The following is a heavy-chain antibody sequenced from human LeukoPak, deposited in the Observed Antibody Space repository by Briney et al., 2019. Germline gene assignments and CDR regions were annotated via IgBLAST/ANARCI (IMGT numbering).Heavy chain of an antibody. Sequence: PGGSLRLSCAASGFTFDDYAMHWVRQAPGKGLEWVSGISWNSGSIGYADSVKGRFTISRDNAKNSLYLQMNSLRAEDMALYYCAKDKYPSRIAAAGAFFDYWGQGTLVTVSS. CDR3: AKDKYPSRIAAAGAFFDY. D-gene: IGHD6-13*01. CDR1: GFTFDDYA. J-gene: IGHJ4*02. V-gene: IGHV3-9*03. CDR2: ISWNSGSI.